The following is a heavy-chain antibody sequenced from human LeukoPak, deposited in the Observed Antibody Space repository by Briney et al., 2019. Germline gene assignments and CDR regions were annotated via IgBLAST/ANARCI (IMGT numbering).Heavy chain of an antibody. CDR3: ARDYRGLRYFDWPIPFDY. Sequence: SETLSLTCTVSGGSLSSYYWSWIRQPPGKGLEWIGYIYNSGSTNYNPSLTSRVTISVDTSKNQFSLKLSSVTAADTAVYYCARDYRGLRYFDWPIPFDYWGQGTLVTVSS. V-gene: IGHV4-59*01. J-gene: IGHJ4*02. D-gene: IGHD3-9*01. CDR2: IYNSGST. CDR1: GGSLSSYY.